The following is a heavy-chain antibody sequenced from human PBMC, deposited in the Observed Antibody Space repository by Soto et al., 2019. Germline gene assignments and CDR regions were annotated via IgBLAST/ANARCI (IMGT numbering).Heavy chain of an antibody. D-gene: IGHD1-26*01. Sequence: GAAVKVSCKASGCTFSSYAISWVRQAPGQGLEWMGGIIPIFGTANYAQKFQGRVTITADESTSTAYMELSSLRSEDTAVYYCARDMGGSGAFDYWGQGTLVTVSS. CDR1: GCTFSSYA. CDR3: ARDMGGSGAFDY. V-gene: IGHV1-69*13. J-gene: IGHJ4*02. CDR2: IIPIFGTA.